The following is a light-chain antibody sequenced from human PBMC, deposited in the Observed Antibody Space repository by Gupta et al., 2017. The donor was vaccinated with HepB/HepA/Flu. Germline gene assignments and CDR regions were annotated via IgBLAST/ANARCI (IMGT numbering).Light chain of an antibody. CDR2: WAS. Sequence: DHGVTQSPDLMALSLGERATINCKSSQSVLYSSNNKNYLAWYQQKPGQPPKLLIYWASTRESGVPDRFSGSGSGTDFTLTISSLQAEDVAVYYCQQDDSTPWTFGQGTKVEIK. CDR1: QSVLYSSNNKNY. V-gene: IGKV4-1*01. CDR3: QQDDSTPWT. J-gene: IGKJ1*01.